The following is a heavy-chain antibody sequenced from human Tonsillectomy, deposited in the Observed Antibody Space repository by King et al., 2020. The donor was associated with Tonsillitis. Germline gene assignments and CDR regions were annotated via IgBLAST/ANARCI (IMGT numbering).Heavy chain of an antibody. CDR3: ARVKSPFVVIPPFDAFDI. CDR2: ISYDGGNK. Sequence: VQLVESGGGVVQPGMSLRLSCEASGFSFSSHAMHWVRQAPGNGLQWVAVISYDGGNKYYADSVKGRFTISRDKSRKTLYLQMSSLRAEDTSVYYCARVKSPFVVIPPFDAFDIWGQGTVVTVSS. J-gene: IGHJ3*02. CDR1: GFSFSSHA. V-gene: IGHV3-30*15. D-gene: IGHD3-22*01.